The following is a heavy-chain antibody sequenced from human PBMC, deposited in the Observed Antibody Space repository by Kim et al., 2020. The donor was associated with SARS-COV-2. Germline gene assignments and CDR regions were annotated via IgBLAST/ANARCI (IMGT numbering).Heavy chain of an antibody. Sequence: ADSVKVRVTISRDDSKTAMYLQMNGLRAGGTAVYYCARTLVLSGYYGMDVWGQGTTVTVSS. CDR3: ARTLVLSGYYGMDV. D-gene: IGHD3-10*01. J-gene: IGHJ6*02. V-gene: IGHV3-33*01.